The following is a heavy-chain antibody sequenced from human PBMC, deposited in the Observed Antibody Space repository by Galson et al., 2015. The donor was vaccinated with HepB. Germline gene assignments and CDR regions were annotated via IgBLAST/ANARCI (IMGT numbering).Heavy chain of an antibody. CDR1: GFTFSSYS. J-gene: IGHJ6*02. CDR2: ISSSSSYI. V-gene: IGHV3-21*01. Sequence: SLRLSCAASGFTFSSYSINWVRQAPGKGLEWVSSISSSSSYIYYADSVKGRFTISRDNAKNSLYLQMNSLRAEDTAVYYCARSIGTTGGEADVWGQGTTVTVSS. CDR3: ARSIGTTGGEADV. D-gene: IGHD4-17*01.